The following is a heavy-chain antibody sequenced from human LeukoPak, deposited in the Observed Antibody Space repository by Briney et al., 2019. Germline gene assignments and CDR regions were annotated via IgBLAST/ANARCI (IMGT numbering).Heavy chain of an antibody. Sequence: PSETLSLTCTVSGGSISSSYWSWVRQPAGEGLEWIGRVYLSGSTNYNPSLKSRVTMSVDTSKNQFSLKLTSVAAADAAVYYCARDGSYYYDSSGYYTYWGQGTLVTVSS. CDR2: VYLSGST. V-gene: IGHV4-4*07. J-gene: IGHJ4*02. CDR3: ARDGSYYYDSSGYYTY. CDR1: GGSISSSY. D-gene: IGHD3-22*01.